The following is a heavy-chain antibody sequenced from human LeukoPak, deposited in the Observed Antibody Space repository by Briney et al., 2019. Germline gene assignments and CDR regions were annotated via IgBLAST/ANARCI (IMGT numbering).Heavy chain of an antibody. CDR1: GYTFTSYG. D-gene: IGHD3-9*01. V-gene: IGHV1-18*01. Sequence: ASVKVSCKASGYTFTSYGISWVRQAPGQGLEWMGWISAYNGNTDYAQKLQGRVTMTTDTSTSTAYMELSSLRSEDTAVYYCATEVHILTGYSFDYWGQGTLVTVSS. J-gene: IGHJ4*02. CDR2: ISAYNGNT. CDR3: ATEVHILTGYSFDY.